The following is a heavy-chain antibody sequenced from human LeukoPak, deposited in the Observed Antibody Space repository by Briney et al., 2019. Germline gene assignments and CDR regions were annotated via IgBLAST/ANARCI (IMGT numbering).Heavy chain of an antibody. V-gene: IGHV4-59*08. D-gene: IGHD4-17*01. CDR2: IYYSGST. CDR3: ATIYGDYVGPFDY. J-gene: IGHJ4*02. CDR1: GGSISSYY. Sequence: SETLSLTCTVSGGSISSYYWSWIRQPAGKGLEWIGYIYYSGSTNYNPSLKSRVTISVDTSKNQFSLKLSSVTAADTAVYYCATIYGDYVGPFDYWGQGTLVTVSS.